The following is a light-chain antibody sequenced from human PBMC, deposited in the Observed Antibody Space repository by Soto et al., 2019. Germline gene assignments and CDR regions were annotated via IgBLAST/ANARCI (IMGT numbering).Light chain of an antibody. J-gene: IGLJ3*02. CDR1: SSDVGGYNY. V-gene: IGLV2-8*01. CDR2: EVS. CDR3: SSYAGSNHLV. Sequence: QSALTQPPSASGSPGQSVTISCTGTSSDVGGYNYVSWYQHHPGKAPKLMIYEVSKRPSGVPDRFSGSKSGNPASLTVSGLQAEDEADYYCSSYAGSNHLVFGGGTKLNVL.